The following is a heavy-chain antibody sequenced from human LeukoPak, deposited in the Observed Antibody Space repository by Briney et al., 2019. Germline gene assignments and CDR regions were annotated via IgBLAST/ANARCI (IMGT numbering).Heavy chain of an antibody. CDR1: GFTFSSYA. D-gene: IGHD5-24*01. CDR2: ISYDGSNK. J-gene: IGHJ4*01. CDR3: ARLNNYCSSIDY. Sequence: GGSLRLSCAASGFTFSSYAMHWVRQAPGKGLEWVAVISYDGSNKYYADSVKGRFTISRDNSKNTLYLQMNSLRAEDTAVYYWARLNNYCSSIDYLGQGTLVTVSS. V-gene: IGHV3-30-3*01.